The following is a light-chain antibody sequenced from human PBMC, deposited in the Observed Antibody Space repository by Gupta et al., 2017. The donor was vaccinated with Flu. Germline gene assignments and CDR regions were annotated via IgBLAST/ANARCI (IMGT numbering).Light chain of an antibody. V-gene: IGKV3-11*01. J-gene: IGKJ1*01. CDR3: QQRSSWPQT. Sequence: PGERASLSCMASRSVSSHLAWYQEKPGQAARLLIYDGSNRATGIPARISGSGSGTELTVTISSLEPEDFAVYYCQQRSSWPQTFGPGTKVEIK. CDR2: DGS. CDR1: RSVSSH.